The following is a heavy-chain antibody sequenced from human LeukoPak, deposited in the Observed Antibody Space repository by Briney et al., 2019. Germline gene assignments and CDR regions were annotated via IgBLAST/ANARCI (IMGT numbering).Heavy chain of an antibody. CDR1: GYTFTSYD. CDR2: MSPNSGNT. CDR3: ARAFSGVDY. Sequence: ASVKVSCKASGYTFTSYDINWVRQATGQGPEWMGWMSPNSGNTGYAQKFQGRVTMTRSTSMSTAYMELSSLRSEDTAVYYCARAFSGVDYWGQGTLVTVSS. D-gene: IGHD2/OR15-2a*01. V-gene: IGHV1-8*01. J-gene: IGHJ4*02.